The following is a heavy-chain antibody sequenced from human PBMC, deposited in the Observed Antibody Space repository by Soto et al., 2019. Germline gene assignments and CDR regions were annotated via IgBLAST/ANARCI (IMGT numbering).Heavy chain of an antibody. CDR1: GGSISSYY. J-gene: IGHJ6*02. D-gene: IGHD3-3*01. V-gene: IGHV4-59*01. CDR3: ARGPSLFGVVLPGGMGV. CDR2: IYYSGST. Sequence: XATLSLTCTVCGGSISSYYGSWIRQPPGKGLEWIGYIYYSGSTNYNPSLKSRVAISVDTSKNQFSLKLSSVTAADTAVYYCARGPSLFGVVLPGGMGVCGQGTMVTVSS.